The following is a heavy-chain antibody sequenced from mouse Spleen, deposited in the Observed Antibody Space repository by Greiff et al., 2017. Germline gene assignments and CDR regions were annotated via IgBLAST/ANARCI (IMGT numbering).Heavy chain of an antibody. CDR2: INPNNGGT. V-gene: IGHV1-22*01. Sequence: EVQLQQSGPELVKPGASVKMSCKASGYTFTDYNMHWVKQSHGKSLEWIGYINPNNGGTSYNQKFKGKATLTVNKSSSTAYMELRSLTSEDSAVYYCASYGNYGGFDYWGQGTTLTVSS. CDR1: GYTFTDYN. D-gene: IGHD2-1*01. J-gene: IGHJ2*01. CDR3: ASYGNYGGFDY.